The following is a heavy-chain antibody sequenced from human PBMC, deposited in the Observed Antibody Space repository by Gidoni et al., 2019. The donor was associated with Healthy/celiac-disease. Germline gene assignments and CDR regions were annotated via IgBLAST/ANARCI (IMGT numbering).Heavy chain of an antibody. V-gene: IGHV3-23*01. J-gene: IGHJ4*02. D-gene: IGHD6-13*01. CDR1: GFTFSSYA. Sequence: EVQLLESGGGLVQPGGSLSLSCAASGFTFSSYAMSWVRQAPGKGLEWVAAISGSGGSTYYADSVKGRFTISRDNSKNTLYLQMNSLRAEDTAVYYCAKHTAIAAAGLGFDYWGQGTLVTVSS. CDR3: AKHTAIAAAGLGFDY. CDR2: ISGSGGST.